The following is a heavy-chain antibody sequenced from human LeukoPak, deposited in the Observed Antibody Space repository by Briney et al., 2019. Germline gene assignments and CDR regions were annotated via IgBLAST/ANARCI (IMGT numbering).Heavy chain of an antibody. V-gene: IGHV3-74*01. CDR3: TRSVFPYYFDC. J-gene: IGHJ4*02. CDR2: TNNDGSST. D-gene: IGHD3-10*02. CDR1: GFTFSSYE. Sequence: PGGSLRLSCAASGFTFSSYEMNWVRQAPGKGLVWVSRTNNDGSSTTYADFVKGRFTSSRDNAKNTLYLQMDSLRAEDTAVYYCTRSVFPYYFDCWGQGTLVTVSS.